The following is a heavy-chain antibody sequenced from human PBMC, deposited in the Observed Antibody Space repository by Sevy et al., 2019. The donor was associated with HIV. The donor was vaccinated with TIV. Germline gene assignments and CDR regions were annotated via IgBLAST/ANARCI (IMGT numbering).Heavy chain of an antibody. J-gene: IGHJ6*02. V-gene: IGHV4-34*01. Sequence: SETLSLTCAVYGGSFSGYYWSWIRQPPGKGLEWIGEINHSGSTNYNPSLKSRVTISVDTSKNQFSLKLSSVTAADTAVYYCARDFRWVAYYYYYGMDVWGQGTTVTVSS. CDR2: INHSGST. CDR3: ARDFRWVAYYYYYGMDV. CDR1: GGSFSGYY. D-gene: IGHD2-15*01.